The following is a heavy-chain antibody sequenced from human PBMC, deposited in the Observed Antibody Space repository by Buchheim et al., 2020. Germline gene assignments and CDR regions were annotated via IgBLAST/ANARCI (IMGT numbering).Heavy chain of an antibody. CDR1: GFTFSSYE. J-gene: IGHJ6*02. V-gene: IGHV3-48*03. D-gene: IGHD1-26*01. CDR3: ARERWELLPPYYYYYGMDV. Sequence: EVQLVESGGGLVQPGGSLRLSCAASGFTFSSYEMNWVRQAPGKGLEWVSYISSSGSTIYYADSVKGRFTISRDNAKNSLYLQMNSLRAEDTAVYYCARERWELLPPYYYYYGMDVWAKGP. CDR2: ISSSGSTI.